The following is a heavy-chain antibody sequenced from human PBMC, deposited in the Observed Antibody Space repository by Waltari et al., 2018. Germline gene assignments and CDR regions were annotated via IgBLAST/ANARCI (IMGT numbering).Heavy chain of an antibody. V-gene: IGHV4-61*02. J-gene: IGHJ4*02. D-gene: IGHD6-19*01. CDR2: IYTSGST. CDR3: ARDHAEQWLVLGY. Sequence: QVPLQESGPGLVKPSQTLSLTCTVSGGSISSGSYYWSWIRQPAGKGLEWIGRIYTSGSTNYNPSLKSRVTISVDTSKNQFSLKLSSVTAADTAVYYCARDHAEQWLVLGYWGQGTLVTVSS. CDR1: GGSISSGSYY.